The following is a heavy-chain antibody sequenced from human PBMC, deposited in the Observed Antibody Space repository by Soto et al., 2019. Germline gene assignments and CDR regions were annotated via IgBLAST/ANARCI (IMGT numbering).Heavy chain of an antibody. V-gene: IGHV3-7*05. Sequence: EVQLVESGGDLVQPGGSLRLSCSASGFSFSNSWMTWVRQAPGKGLEWVANIYDVGNEKNIVDSVKGRFTIFRDNAKSSRYLQMNSLRVAETAMYDCPRDRGYNCDDYWGQGTVVTVPS. D-gene: IGHD5-12*01. CDR2: IYDVGNEK. CDR1: GFSFSNSW. CDR3: PRDRGYNCDDY. J-gene: IGHJ4*02.